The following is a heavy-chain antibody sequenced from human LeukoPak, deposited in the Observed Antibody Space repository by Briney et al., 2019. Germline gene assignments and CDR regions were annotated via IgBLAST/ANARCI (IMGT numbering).Heavy chain of an antibody. CDR2: SSNKANRYTT. CDR1: GFTFSDHY. CDR3: SVMMTVIFDQ. Sequence: GGSLSLSCVGSGFTFSDHYMDWVRQAPGKALEWVGRSSNKANRYTTEYAASVRGRFTISRDDSKNSLFLQMNNLQTEDTAVYYCSVMMTVIFDQWGQGTLVTVSS. J-gene: IGHJ4*02. D-gene: IGHD2-21*02. V-gene: IGHV3-72*01.